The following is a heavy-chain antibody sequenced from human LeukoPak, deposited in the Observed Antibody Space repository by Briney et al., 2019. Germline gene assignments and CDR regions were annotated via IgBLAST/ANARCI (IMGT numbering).Heavy chain of an antibody. CDR2: MYYSGST. J-gene: IGHJ4*02. CDR1: GGSISSGGYS. V-gene: IGHV4-30-4*07. Sequence: SETLSLTCAVSGGSISSGGYSWSWIRNPPGKGLEWIASMYYSGSTYYNPSLKSRVTISVDTSKNQFSLQLSSVTAADTAVYYCARVGYSSGWFSYYFDYWGQGTLVTVSS. D-gene: IGHD6-19*01. CDR3: ARVGYSSGWFSYYFDY.